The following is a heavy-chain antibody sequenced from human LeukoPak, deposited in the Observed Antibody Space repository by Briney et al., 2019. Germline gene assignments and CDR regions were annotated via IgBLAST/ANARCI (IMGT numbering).Heavy chain of an antibody. V-gene: IGHV1-46*01. CDR3: ARDQEGFDY. CDR2: VNPRDGST. CDR1: IYTFTSYY. J-gene: IGHJ4*02. Sequence: ASVKVSCKASIYTFTSYYMHWVRQAPGQGLEWMGIVNPRDGSTSYAQKFQGRVTVTRDTSTSTVHMELSGLRSEDTAVYYCARDQEGFDYWGQGTLVTVSS.